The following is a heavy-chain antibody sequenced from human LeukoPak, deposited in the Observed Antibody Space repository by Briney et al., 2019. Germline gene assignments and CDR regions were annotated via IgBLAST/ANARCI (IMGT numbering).Heavy chain of an antibody. J-gene: IGHJ4*02. V-gene: IGHV3-23*01. CDR2: ISGNDAST. CDR1: GFTCSSYA. D-gene: IGHD3-10*01. Sequence: GGSLRLSCAASGFTCSSYAMTWVRQAPGKGLEWVSVISGNDASTYYADSVKGRFTISRDNSNNTLYLQMNSLRAEDTAVYYCAKGLYFGELLGPCDFWGQGTLVTVSS. CDR3: AKGLYFGELLGPCDF.